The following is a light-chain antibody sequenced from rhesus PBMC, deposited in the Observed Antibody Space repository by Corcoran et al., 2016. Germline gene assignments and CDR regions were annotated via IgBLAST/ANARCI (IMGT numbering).Light chain of an antibody. CDR1: QGITND. CDR2: ETS. Sequence: DIQMTQSPSSLSASVGDRVTITCRASQGITNDLVWYQQKPGETPKLLIYETSSLQSGIPSRFSGSGSGTDFTLTISSLQSEDFATYYCQHYYSTPRTFGQGTKVEIK. CDR3: QHYYSTPRT. J-gene: IGKJ1*01. V-gene: IGKV1-25*01.